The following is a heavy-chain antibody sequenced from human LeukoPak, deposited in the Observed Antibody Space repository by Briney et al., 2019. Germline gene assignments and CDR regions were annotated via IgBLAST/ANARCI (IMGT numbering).Heavy chain of an antibody. V-gene: IGHV3-15*01. CDR3: TTLTLDILTGYSPPHFDY. J-gene: IGHJ4*02. D-gene: IGHD3-9*01. CDR2: IKSKTDGGTT. CDR1: GGSISSSNW. Sequence: ETLSLTCAVSGGSISSSNWWSWVRQAPGKVLEWVGRIKSKTDGGTTDYAAPVKGRFTISRDDSKNTLYLQMNSLKTEDTAVYYCTTLTLDILTGYSPPHFDYWGQGTLVTVSS.